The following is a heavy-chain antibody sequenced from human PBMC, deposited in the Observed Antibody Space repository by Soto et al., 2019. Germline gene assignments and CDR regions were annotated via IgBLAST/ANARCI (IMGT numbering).Heavy chain of an antibody. D-gene: IGHD2-21*02. J-gene: IGHJ4*02. V-gene: IGHV4-30-2*01. CDR3: ARLAGDHGGLDY. Sequence: QLQLQESGSGLVKPSQTLSLTCAVSGGSISSGGYSWSWIRQPPGKGLEWIGYIYHSGSTYYNPSLKSRVTISVDMSKNQFSLKLSSVTAADTAVYYGARLAGDHGGLDYWGQGTLVTVSS. CDR2: IYHSGST. CDR1: GGSISSGGYS.